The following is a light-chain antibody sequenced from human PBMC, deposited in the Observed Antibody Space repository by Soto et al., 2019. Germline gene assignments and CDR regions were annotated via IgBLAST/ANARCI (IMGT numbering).Light chain of an antibody. V-gene: IGKV3-11*01. CDR1: QTVGSY. J-gene: IGKJ4*01. CDR2: DAS. CDR3: QQRSNLPST. Sequence: EIVLTHSPVTLSLSPGEIATLSCRAIQTVGSYLAWYQQKPGQAPRLLIYDASNRAAGIPARFSGSGSGTDFTLTINSREPEDFAVYYCQQRSNLPSTFGGGTKVEIK.